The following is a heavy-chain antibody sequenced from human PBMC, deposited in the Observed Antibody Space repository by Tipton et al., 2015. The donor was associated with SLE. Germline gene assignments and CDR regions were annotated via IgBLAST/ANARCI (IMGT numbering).Heavy chain of an antibody. J-gene: IGHJ3*02. V-gene: IGHV4-34*01. CDR2: INHSGST. Sequence: TLSLTCAVYGGSFSGYYWSWIRQPPGKGLEWIGEINHSGSTNYNPSLKSRVTISVETSKNQFSLKLSSVTAADTAVYYCARGKDIVVARDAFDIWGQGKMVTVSS. CDR1: GGSFSGYY. CDR3: ARGKDIVVARDAFDI. D-gene: IGHD2-15*01.